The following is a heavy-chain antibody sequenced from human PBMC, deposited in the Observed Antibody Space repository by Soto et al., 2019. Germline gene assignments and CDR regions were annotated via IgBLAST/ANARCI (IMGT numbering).Heavy chain of an antibody. Sequence: DVQLVESGGGLVQPGGSLRLSCAASGFTFSSYWMHWVRQAPGQGLVWVSRINSDGSSTSYADSVKGRFTISRDNAKNTLYLQINSLRSEGTAVYYCAREGRFLESLGIDPWGQGTLVTVSS. D-gene: IGHD3-3*01. J-gene: IGHJ5*02. CDR2: INSDGSST. CDR3: AREGRFLESLGIDP. V-gene: IGHV3-74*01. CDR1: GFTFSSYW.